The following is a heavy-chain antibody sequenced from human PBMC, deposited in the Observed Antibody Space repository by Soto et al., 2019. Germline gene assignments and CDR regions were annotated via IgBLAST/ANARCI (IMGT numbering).Heavy chain of an antibody. J-gene: IGHJ5*02. CDR2: IYYSGST. Sequence: PSETLSLTCTASGGSISRYYWSWIRQPPGKGLERIGYIYYSGSTNYNPSLKSRVTISVDTSKNQFSLKLSSGTAADTAVYYCARGGLYDSSGYHKNNWFDPWGQGTLVTVSS. V-gene: IGHV4-59*01. CDR1: GGSISRYY. D-gene: IGHD3-22*01. CDR3: ARGGLYDSSGYHKNNWFDP.